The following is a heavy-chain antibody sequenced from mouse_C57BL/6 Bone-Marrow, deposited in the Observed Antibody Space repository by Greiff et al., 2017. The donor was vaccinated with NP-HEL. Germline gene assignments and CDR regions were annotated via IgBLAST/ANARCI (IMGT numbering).Heavy chain of an antibody. V-gene: IGHV1-69*01. CDR2: IDPSDSYT. J-gene: IGHJ3*01. CDR1: GYTFTSYW. D-gene: IGHD2-4*01. Sequence: QVQLQQPGAELVMPGASVKLSCKASGYTFTSYWMHWVKQRPGQGLEWIGEIDPSDSYTNYNQKFKGKSTLTVDKSSSTAYMQLSSLTSEDSAVYYCAREGPYYDYDGAWFAYWGQGTLVTVSA. CDR3: AREGPYYDYDGAWFAY.